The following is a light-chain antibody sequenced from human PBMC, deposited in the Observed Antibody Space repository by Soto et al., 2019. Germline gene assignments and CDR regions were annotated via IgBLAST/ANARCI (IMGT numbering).Light chain of an antibody. CDR3: QHYGSSPRT. CDR2: GAS. CDR1: QGVSGSY. Sequence: EIVLTQSPGTLSLSPGERATLSCRASQGVSGSYLAWYQQKPGQAPRLLIYGASSRATGIPNRFSGSESGTDFTLTISRPEPEDFAVYYCQHYGSSPRTFGQGTKVEIK. V-gene: IGKV3-20*01. J-gene: IGKJ1*01.